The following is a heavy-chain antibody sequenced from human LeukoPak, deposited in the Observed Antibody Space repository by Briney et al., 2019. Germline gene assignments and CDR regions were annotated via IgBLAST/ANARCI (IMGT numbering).Heavy chain of an antibody. V-gene: IGHV3-7*01. Sequence: GGSLRLSCAASGFTFSGYDMNWVRQAPGKGLEWVANIKQDGSEKYYVDSVKGRFTISRDNAKNSLYLQMNSLRAEDTAVYYCAREYWDSSGWYGIDYWGQGTLVTVSS. D-gene: IGHD6-19*01. J-gene: IGHJ4*02. CDR2: IKQDGSEK. CDR3: AREYWDSSGWYGIDY. CDR1: GFTFSGYD.